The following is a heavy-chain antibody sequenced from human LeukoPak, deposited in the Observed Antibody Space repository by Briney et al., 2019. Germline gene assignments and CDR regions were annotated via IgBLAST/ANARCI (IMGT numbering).Heavy chain of an antibody. Sequence: GGSLRLSCAASGFTFSNYAMNWVRQAPGKGLEWVSGISGIGGSTYHADSVKGRFIISRDNSKNTLYLQMNSLRAEDTAVYYCAKVRSSSGDYHFDYWGQGTQVTVSS. V-gene: IGHV3-23*01. J-gene: IGHJ4*02. CDR2: ISGIGGST. D-gene: IGHD3-22*01. CDR1: GFTFSNYA. CDR3: AKVRSSSGDYHFDY.